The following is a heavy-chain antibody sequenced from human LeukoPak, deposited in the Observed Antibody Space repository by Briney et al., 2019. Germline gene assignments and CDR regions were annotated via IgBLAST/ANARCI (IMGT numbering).Heavy chain of an antibody. CDR3: AREVEQQLFDY. Sequence: SETLSLTCAVYGGSFSGYYWSWLRQPPGKGLEWIGYIYYSGSTNYNPSLKSRVTISVDTSKNQFSLKLSSVTAADTAVYYCAREVEQQLFDYWGQGTLVTVSS. CDR1: GGSFSGYY. V-gene: IGHV4-59*01. J-gene: IGHJ4*02. CDR2: IYYSGST. D-gene: IGHD6-13*01.